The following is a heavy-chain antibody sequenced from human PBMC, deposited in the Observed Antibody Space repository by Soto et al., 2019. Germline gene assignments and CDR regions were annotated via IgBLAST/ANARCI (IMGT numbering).Heavy chain of an antibody. CDR3: TTDPGRRVSPRQVPNF. D-gene: IGHD2-8*01. Sequence: GGSLRLSCAVSGFTVSNAWMSWVRQAPGKGLEWVGRFKSKSDGATIDYATPVKGRFTISRDDSQNNLYLQMNSLKTEDTAVYYCTTDPGRRVSPRQVPNFWRQGTLVTVSS. V-gene: IGHV3-15*01. CDR1: GFTVSNAW. CDR2: FKSKSDGATI. J-gene: IGHJ4*02.